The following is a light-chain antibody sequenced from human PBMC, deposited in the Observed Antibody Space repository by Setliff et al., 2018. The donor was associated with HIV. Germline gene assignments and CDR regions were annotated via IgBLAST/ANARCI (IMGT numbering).Light chain of an antibody. Sequence: QSALTQPASVSGSPGQSITISCTGTSSDVGTYNFVSWYQQHPGKAPKLMIYDVSNRPSGVSNRFSGSKSGNTASLTISGLQAEDEADYYCSSYTSTPLYVFGTGTKVTV. V-gene: IGLV2-14*03. CDR2: DVS. J-gene: IGLJ1*01. CDR1: SSDVGTYNF. CDR3: SSYTSTPLYV.